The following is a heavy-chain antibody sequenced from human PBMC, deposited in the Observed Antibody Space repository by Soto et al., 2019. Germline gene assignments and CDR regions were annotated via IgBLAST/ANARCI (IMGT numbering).Heavy chain of an antibody. D-gene: IGHD6-6*01. V-gene: IGHV1-69*13. CDR1: GGTFSSYA. J-gene: IGHJ6*02. CDR3: ARIAARPSPSYYYGMDV. CDR2: IIPIFGTA. Sequence: GASVKVSCKASGGTFSSYAISWVRQAPGQGLEWMGGIIPIFGTANYAQKFQGRVTITADESTSTAYMELSSLRSEDTAVYYCARIAARPSPSYYYGMDVWGQGTTVTVSS.